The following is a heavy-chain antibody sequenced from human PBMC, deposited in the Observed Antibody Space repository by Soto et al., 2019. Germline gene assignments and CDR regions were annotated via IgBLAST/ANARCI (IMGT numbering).Heavy chain of an antibody. CDR3: VRDGTKTLRDWFDP. V-gene: IGHV4-4*07. CDR1: GASISGFY. Sequence: SETLSLTCTVSGASISGFYWSWIRKSAGKGLEWIGRIYATGTTDYNPSLKSRVMMSVDTSKKQFSLKLRSVTAADTAVYYCVRDGTKTLRDWFDPWGQGISVTVT. CDR2: IYATGTT. J-gene: IGHJ5*02. D-gene: IGHD1-1*01.